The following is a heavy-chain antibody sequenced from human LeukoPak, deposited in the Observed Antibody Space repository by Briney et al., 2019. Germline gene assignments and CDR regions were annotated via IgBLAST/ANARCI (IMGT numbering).Heavy chain of an antibody. D-gene: IGHD3-22*01. CDR2: ISGSSSTI. CDR3: ARGSTYYDSSGQVPFDY. Sequence: GGSLRLSCAASGFTFSSYAMNWVRQAPGKGLEWGSYISGSSSTIYYADSVKGRFTISRDNGKNTLYLQMNSLRAEDTAVYYCARGSTYYDSSGQVPFDYWGQGTLVTVSS. CDR1: GFTFSSYA. J-gene: IGHJ4*02. V-gene: IGHV3-48*01.